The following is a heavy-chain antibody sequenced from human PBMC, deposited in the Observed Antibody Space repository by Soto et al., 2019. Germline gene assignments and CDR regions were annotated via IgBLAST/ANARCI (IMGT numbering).Heavy chain of an antibody. D-gene: IGHD3-3*01. CDR3: TTRPTYDFWSGYYGT. J-gene: IGHJ4*02. CDR2: IRSKANNYAT. Sequence: EVQLVESGGGLVQPGGSLKLSCAASGFTFSGSALHWVRQTSGMRLEWVGRIRSKANNYATEYAVSVRGRFTISRDDSKNTAYLQMSSLEAEDTDVYYCTTRPTYDFWSGYYGTWGQGTLVTASS. V-gene: IGHV3-73*02. CDR1: GFTFSGSA.